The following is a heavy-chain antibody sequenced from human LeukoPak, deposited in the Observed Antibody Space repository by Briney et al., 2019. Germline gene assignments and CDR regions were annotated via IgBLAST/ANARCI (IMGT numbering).Heavy chain of an antibody. CDR3: ARARITMVRENYYYYVDV. Sequence: PGGSLRLSCAASGFTFSSYEMNWVRQAPGKGLEWVSYISSSGSTIYYADSVKGRFTISRDNAKNSLYLQMNSLRAEDTAVYYCARARITMVRENYYYYVDVWGKGTTVTVSS. D-gene: IGHD3-10*01. V-gene: IGHV3-48*03. CDR1: GFTFSSYE. CDR2: ISSSGSTI. J-gene: IGHJ6*03.